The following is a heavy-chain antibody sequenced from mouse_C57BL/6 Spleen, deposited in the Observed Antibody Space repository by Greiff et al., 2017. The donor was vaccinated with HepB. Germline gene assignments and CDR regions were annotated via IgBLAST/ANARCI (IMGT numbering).Heavy chain of an antibody. CDR2: IRNKANGYTT. V-gene: IGHV7-3*01. CDR1: GFTFTDYY. D-gene: IGHD2-12*01. Sequence: DVMLVESGGGLVQPGGSLSLSCAASGFTFTDYYMSWVRQPPGKALEWLGFIRNKANGYTTEYSASVKGRFTISRDNSQSILYLQRNALRAEDSATYYCARGDDRAWFAYWGQGTLVTVSA. CDR3: ARGDDRAWFAY. J-gene: IGHJ3*01.